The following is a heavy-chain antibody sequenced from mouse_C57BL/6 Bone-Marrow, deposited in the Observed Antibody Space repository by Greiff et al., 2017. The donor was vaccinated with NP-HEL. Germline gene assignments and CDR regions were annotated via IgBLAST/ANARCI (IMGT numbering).Heavy chain of an antibody. D-gene: IGHD1-1*01. CDR1: GFTFSDYG. CDR3: ARHYCGSNYFLDY. Sequence: EVKLVESGGGLVKPGGSLKLSCAASGFTFSDYGMHWVRQAPEKGLEWVAYISSGSSTIYYADTVKGRFTISRDNAKNTLFLQMTSLRSEDTALYCCARHYCGSNYFLDYWGQGTTLTVSS. J-gene: IGHJ2*01. CDR2: ISSGSSTI. V-gene: IGHV5-17*01.